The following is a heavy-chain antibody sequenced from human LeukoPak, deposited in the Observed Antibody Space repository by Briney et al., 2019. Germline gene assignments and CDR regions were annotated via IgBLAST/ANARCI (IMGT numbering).Heavy chain of an antibody. J-gene: IGHJ4*02. D-gene: IGHD4-17*01. CDR1: GFTFSSHG. Sequence: PGGSLRLSCAASGFTFSSHGMSWVRQAPGKGLEWVSGISGSGGGTFYADSVRGRFTISRDSSKNTVYLQMNSLRAEDTTVYYCAKSATTVTSNFDYWGQGTLVTVSS. CDR2: ISGSGGGT. V-gene: IGHV3-23*01. CDR3: AKSATTVTSNFDY.